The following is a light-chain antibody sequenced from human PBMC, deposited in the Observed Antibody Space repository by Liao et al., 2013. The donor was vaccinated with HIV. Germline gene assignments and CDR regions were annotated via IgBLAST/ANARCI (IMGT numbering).Light chain of an antibody. V-gene: IGLV3-1*01. J-gene: IGLJ1*01. CDR3: QAWDSNTAYV. CDR1: KLGEKY. CDR2: EDT. Sequence: SYDLTQPPSVSVSAGQTATITCSGNKLGEKYVSWYVQKPGQSPVLVIYEDTKRPSGIPGRFSGSNSENTATLTISGTQPMDEADYYCQAWDSNTAYVFGTGTKVSVL.